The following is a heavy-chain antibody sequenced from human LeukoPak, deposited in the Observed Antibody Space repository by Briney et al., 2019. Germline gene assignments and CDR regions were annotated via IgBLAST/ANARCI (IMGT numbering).Heavy chain of an antibody. D-gene: IGHD7-27*01. V-gene: IGHV3-53*01. CDR2: IYSDNT. CDR3: AKDGNWARFEN. Sequence: PGGSLRLSCTVSGFTVSSNSMSWVRQAPGKGLEWVSFIYSDNTYYADSVKGRFTISRDNSKNTLYLPMNSPRAEDTAAYYCAKDGNWARFENWGQGTLVTVSS. J-gene: IGHJ4*02. CDR1: GFTVSSNS.